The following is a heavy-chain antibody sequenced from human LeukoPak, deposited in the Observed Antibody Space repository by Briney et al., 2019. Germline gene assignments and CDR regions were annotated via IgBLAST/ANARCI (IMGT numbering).Heavy chain of an antibody. V-gene: IGHV3-33*08. CDR3: ARDLRLRYGSGAYRFDP. D-gene: IGHD3-10*01. CDR2: IWYDGSHQ. Sequence: GGSLTLSCAAYGFSFSTYGMHWVRQAPGKRLEAVAVIWYDGSHQYYADSVKGRFTISRDMSNNTLYLQMNNLRVDDTALYYCARDLRLRYGSGAYRFDPWGQGTQVIVSS. J-gene: IGHJ5*02. CDR1: GFSFSTYG.